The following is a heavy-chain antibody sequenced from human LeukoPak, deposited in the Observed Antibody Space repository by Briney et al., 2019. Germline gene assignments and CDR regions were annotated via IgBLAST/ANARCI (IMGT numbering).Heavy chain of an antibody. CDR2: ISWNSGSI. Sequence: GRSLRLSCAASGFTFDDYAMHWVRQAPGKGLEWVSGISWNSGSIGYADSVKGRFTISRDNAKNSLYLQMNSLRAEDTAVYYCAREGFTWIQLYSLDYWGQGTLVTVSS. J-gene: IGHJ4*02. CDR3: AREGFTWIQLYSLDY. V-gene: IGHV3-9*01. CDR1: GFTFDDYA. D-gene: IGHD5-18*01.